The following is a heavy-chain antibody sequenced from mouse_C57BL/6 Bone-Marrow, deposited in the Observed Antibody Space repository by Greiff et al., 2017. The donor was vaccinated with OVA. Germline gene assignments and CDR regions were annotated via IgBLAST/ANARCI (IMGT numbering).Heavy chain of an antibody. J-gene: IGHJ1*03. CDR1: GYAFSSSW. D-gene: IGHD2-4*01. CDR3: AREDDYDWYWDV. V-gene: IGHV1-82*01. CDR2: IYPGDGDT. Sequence: VKLKQSGPELVKPGSSVKLSCKASGYAFSSSWMNWVKQRPGKGLEWIGRIYPGDGDTNYNEKFKGKATLTADKSSSTAYMQLSSLTSEDSAVYFCAREDDYDWYWDVCGTGTTATVSS.